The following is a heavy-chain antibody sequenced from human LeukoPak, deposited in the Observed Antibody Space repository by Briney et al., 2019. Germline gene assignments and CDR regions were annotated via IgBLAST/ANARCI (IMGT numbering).Heavy chain of an antibody. CDR2: INTDGSTT. D-gene: IGHD6-25*01. CDR3: ARGSPAAV. J-gene: IGHJ4*02. CDR1: GFTFSNYW. Sequence: PGGSLRLSCAASGFTFSNYWMHWVRQAPGKGLVWVSRINTDGSTTNYADSVKGRFTVSRDNAENTLYLQLNSLRAEDTAVYYCARGSPAAVWGQGALVTVSS. V-gene: IGHV3-74*01.